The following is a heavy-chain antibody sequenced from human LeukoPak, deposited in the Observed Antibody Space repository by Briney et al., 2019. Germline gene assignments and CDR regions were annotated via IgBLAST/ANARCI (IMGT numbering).Heavy chain of an antibody. D-gene: IGHD6-19*01. J-gene: IGHJ4*02. Sequence: SVKVSCKASGGTFSSYAISWVRQAPGQGLEWMGGIIPIFGTANYAQKFQGRDTITTDESTSTAYMELSSLRSEDTAVYYCARGRSSGWAQRIFDYWGQGTLVTVSS. CDR2: IIPIFGTA. CDR3: ARGRSSGWAQRIFDY. V-gene: IGHV1-69*05. CDR1: GGTFSSYA.